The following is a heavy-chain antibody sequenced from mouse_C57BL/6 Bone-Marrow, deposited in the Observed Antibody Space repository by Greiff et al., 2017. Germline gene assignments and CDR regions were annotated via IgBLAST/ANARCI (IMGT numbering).Heavy chain of an antibody. Sequence: QVQLKQPGAELVKPGASVKLSCKASGYTFTSYWMHWVKQRPGRGLEWIGRIDPNGGGTKYNEKFKSKATMTVDKPSSTAYMQLSSLTSEDSAVYYCARSRGVLPYYVDYWGQGTTLTVSS. CDR2: IDPNGGGT. CDR1: GYTFTSYW. CDR3: ARSRGVLPYYVDY. D-gene: IGHD1-1*01. J-gene: IGHJ2*01. V-gene: IGHV1-72*01.